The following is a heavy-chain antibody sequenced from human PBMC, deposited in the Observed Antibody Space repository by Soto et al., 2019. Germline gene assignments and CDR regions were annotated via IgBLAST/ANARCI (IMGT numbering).Heavy chain of an antibody. Sequence: PSETMSLTWAVSGGSIASSHWWSWVRQSPGKGLEWIGEIYPSGNTKYNPSLKSRVTISLDKSKNQFSLKVTSVTAADTAVYFCARVMGVASGGPLDSWGQGALVTSPQ. D-gene: IGHD2-15*01. CDR1: GGSIASSHW. CDR3: ARVMGVASGGPLDS. V-gene: IGHV4-4*02. J-gene: IGHJ4*02. CDR2: IYPSGNT.